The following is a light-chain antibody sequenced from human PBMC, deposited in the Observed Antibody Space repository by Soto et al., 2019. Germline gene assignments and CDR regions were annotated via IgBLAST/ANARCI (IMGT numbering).Light chain of an antibody. V-gene: IGLV2-23*01. Sequence: QSALTQPASVSGSPGQSITISCSGTSSDIGSYNLVSWYQQHPGEVPKLIIYKGNQRPSGVSNRFSGSKSGNSASLTISGLQAEDEADYYCCSYATGTTFLFGGGTKVTVL. CDR3: CSYATGTTFL. CDR1: SSDIGSYNL. J-gene: IGLJ1*01. CDR2: KGN.